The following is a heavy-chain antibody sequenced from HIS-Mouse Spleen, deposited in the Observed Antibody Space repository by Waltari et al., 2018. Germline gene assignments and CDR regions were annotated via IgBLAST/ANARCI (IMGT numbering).Heavy chain of an antibody. CDR1: GFTFRRDW. V-gene: IGHV3-7*01. D-gene: IGHD3-10*01. J-gene: IGHJ4*02. CDR3: ATNFRFDY. Sequence: EVQLVESGGGLVQPGGSLRLSCAASGFTFRRDWMSGVRSAPGKGLEWGANIKQDGSEKYYVDSVKGRFTISRDNAKNSLYLQMNSLRAEDTAVYYCATNFRFDYWGQGTLVTVSS. CDR2: IKQDGSEK.